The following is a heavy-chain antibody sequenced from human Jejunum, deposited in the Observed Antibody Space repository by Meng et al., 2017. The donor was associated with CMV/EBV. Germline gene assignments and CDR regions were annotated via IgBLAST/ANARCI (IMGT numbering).Heavy chain of an antibody. J-gene: IGHJ6*02. Sequence: VSGGSINDFYWGWIRQSPGKGLEGIGYTYYSGSTHYNPSLKSRVTISIDTSKKYFSLRLSSVTAADTAVYYCARDTFDRRNGMDVWGQGTSVTVSS. V-gene: IGHV4-59*01. CDR1: GGSINDFY. D-gene: IGHD3-10*01. CDR3: ARDTFDRRNGMDV. CDR2: TYYSGST.